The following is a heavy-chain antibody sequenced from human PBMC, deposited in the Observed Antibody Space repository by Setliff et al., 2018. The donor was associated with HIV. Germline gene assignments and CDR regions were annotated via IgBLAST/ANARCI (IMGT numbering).Heavy chain of an antibody. CDR2: IRIDGINK. Sequence: LRLSCAASGFTFSNFGMHWVRQAPGKGLEWVAFIRIDGINKYYADSVKGRSTISRDNSKNTVYLQMNSLRPEDTAIYFCARREYIYVPRAFDLWGQGTVVTVSS. J-gene: IGHJ3*01. V-gene: IGHV3-30*02. CDR3: ARREYIYVPRAFDL. D-gene: IGHD5-18*01. CDR1: GFTFSNFG.